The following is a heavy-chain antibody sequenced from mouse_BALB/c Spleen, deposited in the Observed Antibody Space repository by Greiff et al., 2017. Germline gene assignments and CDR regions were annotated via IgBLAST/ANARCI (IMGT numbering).Heavy chain of an antibody. CDR3: ARRGIYYDYVRVYYYAMDY. Sequence: DVMLVESGGGLVQPGGSLRLSCATSGFTFIDYYMSWVRQPPGKALEWLGFIRNKANGYTTDYSASVKGRFTVSRDNSQSILYLQMNTLRAEDSATYYCARRGIYYDYVRVYYYAMDYWGQGTSVTVSS. CDR1: GFTFIDYY. D-gene: IGHD2-4*01. CDR2: IRNKANGYTT. V-gene: IGHV7-3*02. J-gene: IGHJ4*01.